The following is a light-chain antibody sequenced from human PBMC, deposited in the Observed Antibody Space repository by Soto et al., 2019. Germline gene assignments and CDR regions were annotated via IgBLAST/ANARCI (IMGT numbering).Light chain of an antibody. V-gene: IGLV2-23*02. Sequence: QSAPIQPASVSGSPGQSVTISCIGTSSGVSIYNLVSWYQQYPGKAPKLILYEVSKWPSGISHRFSGSKSGNTASLTISGLQAEDEADYYCCSFARSRTWVFGGGTKLTVL. CDR3: CSFARSRTWV. J-gene: IGLJ3*02. CDR2: EVS. CDR1: SSGVSIYNL.